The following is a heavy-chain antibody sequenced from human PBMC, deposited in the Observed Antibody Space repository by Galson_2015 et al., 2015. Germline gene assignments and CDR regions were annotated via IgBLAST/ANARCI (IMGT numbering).Heavy chain of an antibody. CDR1: GYTFTDYY. D-gene: IGHD4-17*01. CDR2: INPNSGGT. J-gene: IGHJ4*02. V-gene: IGHV1-2*06. CDR3: ARDLTVTTSDC. Sequence: SVKVSCKASGYTFTDYYMHWVRQAPGQGLEWMGRINPNSGGTNYAQRFQGRVTMTRDTSISTVYMELSRLRSDDTAVYFCARDLTVTTSDCWGQGTLVTVSS.